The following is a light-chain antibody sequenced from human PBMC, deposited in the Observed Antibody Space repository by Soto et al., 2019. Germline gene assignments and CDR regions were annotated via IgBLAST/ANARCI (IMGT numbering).Light chain of an antibody. CDR1: DIGSKN. CDR2: YQT. V-gene: IGLV3-21*04. J-gene: IGLJ3*02. Sequence: SYVLTQSPSVSVAPGKTAKITCGGNDIGSKNVHWYQQKPGQAPVLVIYYQTDRPSGIPERFSGSNSGNTATLTISRVEAGDEADYYCQVWDSSSDHVVFGGGTKLTVL. CDR3: QVWDSSSDHVV.